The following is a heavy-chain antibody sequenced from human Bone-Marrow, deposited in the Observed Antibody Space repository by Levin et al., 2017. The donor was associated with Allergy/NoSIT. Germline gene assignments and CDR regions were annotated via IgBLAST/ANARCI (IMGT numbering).Heavy chain of an antibody. Sequence: GGSLRLSCAASGFTFSSYSMNWVRQAPGKGLEWVSSISSSSSYIYYADSVKGRFTISRDNAKNSLYLQMNSLRAEDTAVYYCARAVRYSGYDFPGYWGQGTLVTVSS. CDR1: GFTFSSYS. CDR2: ISSSSSYI. V-gene: IGHV3-21*01. D-gene: IGHD5-12*01. J-gene: IGHJ4*02. CDR3: ARAVRYSGYDFPGY.